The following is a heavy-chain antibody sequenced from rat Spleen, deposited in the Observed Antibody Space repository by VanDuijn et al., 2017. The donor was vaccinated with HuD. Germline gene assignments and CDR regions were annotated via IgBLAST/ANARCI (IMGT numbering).Heavy chain of an antibody. D-gene: IGHD1-2*01. CDR1: GFTFSDYA. CDR2: ISPSGAIT. Sequence: EVQLVESGGGLVQPGRSMKLSCAASGFTFSDYAMAWVRQDPKKGLEWVASISPSGAITNYRNSVKGRFTISRDNAKSTLYLQMDSLRSEDTATYYCARHWSIAAMSGFDYWGQGVMVTVSS. J-gene: IGHJ2*01. V-gene: IGHV5-25*01. CDR3: ARHWSIAAMSGFDY.